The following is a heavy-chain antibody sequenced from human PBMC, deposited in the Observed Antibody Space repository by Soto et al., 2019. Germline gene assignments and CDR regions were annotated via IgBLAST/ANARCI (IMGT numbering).Heavy chain of an antibody. CDR3: AKPPYSSSSYYYYGMDV. CDR1: GFTFSSYA. D-gene: IGHD6-6*01. CDR2: ISGRGGTT. Sequence: EVQLLESGGGLVQPGGSLRLSCAASGFTFSSYAMTWVRQAPGKGLERVSAISGRGGTTYHADSVKGRFTISGDNSKNTLYLQMNSLRAEDAAVYYCAKPPYSSSSYYYYGMDVWGQGTTVSVSS. J-gene: IGHJ6*02. V-gene: IGHV3-23*01.